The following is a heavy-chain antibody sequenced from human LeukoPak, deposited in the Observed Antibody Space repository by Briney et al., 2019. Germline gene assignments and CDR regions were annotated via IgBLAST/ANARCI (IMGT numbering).Heavy chain of an antibody. CDR3: ARGPSVGSGWSPDL. D-gene: IGHD6-19*01. Sequence: LSLTCAVYGGSFSGYYWSWVRQAPGKGLEWVSYISSSGSTVYYADSVKGRFTISRDNAKNSLYLQMNSLRAEDTAVYYCARGPSVGSGWSPDLWGEGTLVTVSS. J-gene: IGHJ5*02. CDR2: ISSSGSTV. CDR1: GGSFSGYY. V-gene: IGHV3-11*04.